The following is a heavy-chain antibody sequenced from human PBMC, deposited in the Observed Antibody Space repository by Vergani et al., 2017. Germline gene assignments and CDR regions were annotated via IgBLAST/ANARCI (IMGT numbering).Heavy chain of an antibody. V-gene: IGHV3-33*01. CDR1: GFTFNHYG. CDR3: ARDLRLLYNRFDP. Sequence: QVQLVESGGGVVQPGRSLRLSCAASGFTFNHYGMHWVRQAQGKGLEWVAVTWYDGNNKQYADSVKGRFTISRDNSKSTMYLQMNSLRDEDTGVYYCARDLRLLYNRFDPWGQGTLVTVSS. J-gene: IGHJ5*02. D-gene: IGHD1-14*01. CDR2: TWYDGNNK.